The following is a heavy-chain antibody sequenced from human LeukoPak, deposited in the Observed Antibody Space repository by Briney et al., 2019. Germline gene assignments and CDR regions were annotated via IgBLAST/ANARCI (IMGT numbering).Heavy chain of an antibody. D-gene: IGHD3-3*01. CDR1: GFTFSSYA. J-gene: IGHJ4*02. V-gene: IGHV3-23*01. CDR2: ISGSGGST. CDR3: ARDNDFWSGFE. Sequence: GGSLRLSCAASGFTFSSYAMSWVRQAPGKGLEWVSAISGSGGSTYYADSVKGRFTISRDNSKNTLYLQMNSLRAEDTAVYYCARDNDFWSGFEWGQGTLVTVSS.